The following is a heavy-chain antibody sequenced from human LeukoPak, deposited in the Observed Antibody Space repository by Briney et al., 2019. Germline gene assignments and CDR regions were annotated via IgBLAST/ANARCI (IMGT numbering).Heavy chain of an antibody. J-gene: IGHJ5*02. CDR3: ARVGAKQWLLNWFDP. Sequence: GGSLRLSCAASEFTFSSYSMNWVRQAPGKGLEWASSISSSSSYIYYADSVKGRFTISRDNAKNSLYLQMNSLRAEDTAVYYCARVGAKQWLLNWFDPWGQGTLVTVSS. V-gene: IGHV3-21*01. CDR2: ISSSSSYI. CDR1: EFTFSSYS. D-gene: IGHD6-19*01.